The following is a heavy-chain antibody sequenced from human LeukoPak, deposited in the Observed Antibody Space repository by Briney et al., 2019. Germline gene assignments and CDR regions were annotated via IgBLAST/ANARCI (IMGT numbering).Heavy chain of an antibody. CDR3: ARELSADTSVGHLAH. Sequence: ASVKVSCKASGYTFTTYGITWVRQAPGQGLEWMGYISAYSGNTNYAQKLQGRVTMTTDTSTITAYMELRSLRSDDTAVYYCARELSADTSVGHLAHWGQGTLVTVSS. CDR1: GYTFTTYG. V-gene: IGHV1-18*04. J-gene: IGHJ4*02. D-gene: IGHD5-18*01. CDR2: ISAYSGNT.